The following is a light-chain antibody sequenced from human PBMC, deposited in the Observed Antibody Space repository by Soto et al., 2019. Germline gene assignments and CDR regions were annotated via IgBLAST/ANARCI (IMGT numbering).Light chain of an antibody. CDR1: SSDVGGYNF. V-gene: IGLV2-14*01. CDR2: EVS. CDR3: SSYTTGSPYV. J-gene: IGLJ1*01. Sequence: QSVLTQPASVSGSPGQSITISCTGTSSDVGGYNFVSWYQQHPGEAPKLIIYEVSNRPSGVSYRFSASQSGNTASLTISGLQAEDEADYYCSSYTTGSPYVFGGGTKVTVL.